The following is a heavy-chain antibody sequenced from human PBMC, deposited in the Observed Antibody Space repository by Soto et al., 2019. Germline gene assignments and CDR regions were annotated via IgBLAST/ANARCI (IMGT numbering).Heavy chain of an antibody. CDR3: ARGRSGYSYGYRRFDP. J-gene: IGHJ5*02. Sequence: SETLSLTCTVSGGSISSGDYYWSWIRQPPGKGLEWIGEINHSGSTNYNPSLKSRVTISVDTSKNQFSLKLSSVTAADTAVYYCARGRSGYSYGYRRFDPWGQGTLVTVSS. CDR1: GGSISSGDYY. V-gene: IGHV4-39*07. CDR2: INHSGST. D-gene: IGHD5-18*01.